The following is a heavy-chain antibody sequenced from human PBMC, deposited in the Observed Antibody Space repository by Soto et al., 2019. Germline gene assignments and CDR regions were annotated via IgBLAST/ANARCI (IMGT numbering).Heavy chain of an antibody. CDR2: IRSKAYGGTT. CDR3: TRKGSSWYPNWFDP. J-gene: IGHJ5*02. D-gene: IGHD6-13*01. V-gene: IGHV3-49*03. Sequence: PGGSLRLSCTASGFTFGDYAMSWFRQAPGKGLEWVGFIRSKAYGGTTEYAASVKGRFTISRDDSKSIAYLQMNSLKTEDTAVYYCTRKGSSWYPNWFDPWGQGTLVTVSS. CDR1: GFTFGDYA.